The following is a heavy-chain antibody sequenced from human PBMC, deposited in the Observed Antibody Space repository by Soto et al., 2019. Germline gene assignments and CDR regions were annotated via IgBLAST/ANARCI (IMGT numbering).Heavy chain of an antibody. J-gene: IGHJ4*02. D-gene: IGHD1-1*01. CDR1: GFAFSDPY. CDR3: ARGGASVTTPFDY. V-gene: IGHV3-11*01. Sequence: QVQLVESGGGFVKPGGSLRLSCAASGFAFSDPYMSWIRQAPGKGLEWISYISSSGSTIYYADSVKGRFTISRDNAKKSLYLQMDRPTADDTAVYYCARGGASVTTPFDYWGQGTQVTVSS. CDR2: ISSSGSTI.